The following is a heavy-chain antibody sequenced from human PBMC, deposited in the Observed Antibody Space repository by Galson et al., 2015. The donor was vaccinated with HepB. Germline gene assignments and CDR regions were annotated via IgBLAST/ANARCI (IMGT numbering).Heavy chain of an antibody. CDR2: INAGNGNT. CDR1: GYTFTSYA. D-gene: IGHD6-19*01. J-gene: IGHJ4*02. Sequence: SVKVSCKASGYTFTSYAMHWVRQAPGQRLEWMGWINAGNGNTKYSQKFQGRVTITRDTSASTAYMELSSLRSEDTAVYYCARVVSSGWSDFDYWGQGTLVTVSS. V-gene: IGHV1-3*01. CDR3: ARVVSSGWSDFDY.